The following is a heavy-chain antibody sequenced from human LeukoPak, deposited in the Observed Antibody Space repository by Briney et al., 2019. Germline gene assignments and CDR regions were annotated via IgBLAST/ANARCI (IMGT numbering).Heavy chain of an antibody. CDR1: DGSTTGYY. J-gene: IGHJ1*01. CDR2: VYYTGRT. CDR3: AREVDQQLVLQY. Sequence: PSETLSLTCSVSDGSTTGYYWSWIRQPPGKGLEWIAYVYYTGRTLYNPSLESRVTISVDTSKTQFSLTVTSVTAADTAVYYCAREVDQQLVLQYWGQGTLVTVSS. V-gene: IGHV4-59*12. D-gene: IGHD6-13*01.